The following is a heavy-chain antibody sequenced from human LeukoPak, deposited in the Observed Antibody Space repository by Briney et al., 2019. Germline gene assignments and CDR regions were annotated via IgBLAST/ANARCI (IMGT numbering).Heavy chain of an antibody. CDR1: TFTVASNY. V-gene: IGHV3-48*02. J-gene: IGHJ4*02. CDR3: ARDGSGFFDY. CDR2: ISSGGTTK. D-gene: IGHD6-19*01. Sequence: GGSLRLSCAVSTFTVASNYMNWVRQAPGKGLEWVSYISSGGTTKYYADSVTGRFTISRDNAKNSLFLQMHSLRDEDTAVYYCARDGSGFFDYWGQGTLVTVSS.